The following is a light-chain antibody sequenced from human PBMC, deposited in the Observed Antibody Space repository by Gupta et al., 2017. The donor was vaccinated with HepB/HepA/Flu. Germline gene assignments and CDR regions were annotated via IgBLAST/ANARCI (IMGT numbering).Light chain of an antibody. J-gene: IGKJ3*01. CDR1: QIISSSF. V-gene: IGKV3-20*01. CDR3: QQYGGSPLFT. Sequence: EVVLTQSPDTLSLSPGERATLSCTASQIISSSFLAWYQQRPGQAPRLLIYGASTRATGIPDRFSGGGSGTDFTLTIGSREPEDFAVYFCQQYGGSPLFTFGPGTKVDMK. CDR2: GAS.